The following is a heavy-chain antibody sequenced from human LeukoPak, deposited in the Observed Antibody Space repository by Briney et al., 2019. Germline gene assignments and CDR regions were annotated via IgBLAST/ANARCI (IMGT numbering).Heavy chain of an antibody. CDR3: AKASVLQNSPNVRYFDY. CDR2: ISYDGSNK. V-gene: IGHV3-30*18. Sequence: GGSLRLSCAASGFTFSSYGMHWVRQAPGKGLEWVAVISYDGSNKYYADSVKGRFTISRDNSKNTLYLQMNSLRAEDTAVYYCAKASVLQNSPNVRYFDYWGQGTLVTVSS. CDR1: GFTFSSYG. J-gene: IGHJ4*02. D-gene: IGHD4-11*01.